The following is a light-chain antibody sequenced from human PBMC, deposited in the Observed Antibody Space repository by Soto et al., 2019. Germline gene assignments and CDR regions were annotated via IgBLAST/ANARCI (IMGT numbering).Light chain of an antibody. Sequence: EIVLTQSPGTLSLSPGERATLSCRASQSVSSSYLAWYQQKPGQAPSLLIYGASSMATGIPDRFSGSGSGTDFTLTISRLEPEEFAVYYCQQYDSSPRTFGQGTTVEIK. CDR3: QQYDSSPRT. J-gene: IGKJ1*01. V-gene: IGKV3-20*01. CDR2: GAS. CDR1: QSVSSSY.